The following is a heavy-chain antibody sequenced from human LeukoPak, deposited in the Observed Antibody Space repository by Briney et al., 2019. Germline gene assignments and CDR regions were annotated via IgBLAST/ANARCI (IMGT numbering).Heavy chain of an antibody. CDR2: INPNSGGT. J-gene: IGHJ4*02. Sequence: ASVKVSCKASGYTFTGYYMHWARQAPGQGLEWMGWINPNSGGTNYAQKFQGRVTMTRDTSISTAYMELSRLRSDDTAVYYCARDRHYYGSWAQVDYWGQGTLVTVSS. CDR1: GYTFTGYY. D-gene: IGHD3-10*01. CDR3: ARDRHYYGSWAQVDY. V-gene: IGHV1-2*02.